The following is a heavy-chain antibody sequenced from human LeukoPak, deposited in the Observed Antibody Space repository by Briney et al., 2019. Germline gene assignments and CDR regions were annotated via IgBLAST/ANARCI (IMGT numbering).Heavy chain of an antibody. V-gene: IGHV3-66*01. J-gene: IGHJ5*02. CDR1: GFTVSSNY. D-gene: IGHD3-9*01. CDR2: IYSGGST. CDR3: ARGYYDILTGYYAPSWFDP. Sequence: GGSLRLSCAASGFTVSSNYMSWVRQAPGKGLEWVSVIYSGGSTYYADSVKGRFTISRDNSKNTLYLQMNSLRAEDTAVYYCARGYYDILTGYYAPSWFDPWGQGTLVTVSS.